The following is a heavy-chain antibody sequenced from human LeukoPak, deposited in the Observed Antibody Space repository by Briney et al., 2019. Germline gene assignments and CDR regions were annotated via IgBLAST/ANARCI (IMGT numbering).Heavy chain of an antibody. J-gene: IGHJ5*02. V-gene: IGHV4-39*01. Sequence: SETLSLTCSVSGGSISSSSYYWGWIRQPPGKGLEWIGSIYYSGSTYYNPSLKSRVTISVDTSKNQFSLKMSSVTAEDTAVYYCARHKFLGRSGWPYNWFDPWGQGTLVTVSS. D-gene: IGHD6-19*01. CDR2: IYYSGST. CDR3: ARHKFLGRSGWPYNWFDP. CDR1: GGSISSSSYY.